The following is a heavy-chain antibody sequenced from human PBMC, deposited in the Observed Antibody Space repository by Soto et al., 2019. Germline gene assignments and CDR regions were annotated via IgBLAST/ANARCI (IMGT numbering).Heavy chain of an antibody. CDR3: ARDYYAEGGGKQLPPDDAFDI. V-gene: IGHV3-21*01. Sequence: EVQLVESGGGLVKPGGSLRLSCAASGFTFSSYSMNWVRQAPGKGLEWVSSISSSSSYIYYADSVKGRFTISRDNAKNSLYLQMNSPRAEDTAVYYCARDYYAEGGGKQLPPDDAFDIWGQGTMVTVSS. D-gene: IGHD2-15*01. J-gene: IGHJ3*02. CDR2: ISSSSSYI. CDR1: GFTFSSYS.